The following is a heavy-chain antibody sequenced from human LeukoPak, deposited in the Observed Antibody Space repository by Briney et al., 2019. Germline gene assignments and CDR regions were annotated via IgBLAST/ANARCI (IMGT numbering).Heavy chain of an antibody. CDR3: AKDLSQSYYDSSGYSVDY. V-gene: IGHV3-30*18. CDR1: GFTFSSYG. D-gene: IGHD3-22*01. CDR2: ISYDGSNK. Sequence: PGGSLRLSCAASGFTFSSYGMHWVRQAPGKGLEWVAVISYDGSNKYYADSVKGRFTISRDNSKNTLYLQMNSLRAEDTAVYYCAKDLSQSYYDSSGYSVDYWGQGTLVTVSS. J-gene: IGHJ4*02.